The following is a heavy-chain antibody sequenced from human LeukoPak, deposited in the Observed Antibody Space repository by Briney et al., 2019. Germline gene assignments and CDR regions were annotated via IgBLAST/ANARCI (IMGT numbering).Heavy chain of an antibody. CDR2: ISYDGSNK. CDR3: ARDRGSSSWYSYYYYYGMDV. J-gene: IGHJ6*02. CDR1: GFTFSSYG. D-gene: IGHD6-13*01. V-gene: IGHV3-30*19. Sequence: GGSLRLSCAASGFTFSSYGMHWVRQAPGKGLEWVAVISYDGSNKYYADSVKGRFTISRDNSKNTLYLQMNSLRAEDTAVYYCARDRGSSSWYSYYYYYGMDVWGQGTTVTVSS.